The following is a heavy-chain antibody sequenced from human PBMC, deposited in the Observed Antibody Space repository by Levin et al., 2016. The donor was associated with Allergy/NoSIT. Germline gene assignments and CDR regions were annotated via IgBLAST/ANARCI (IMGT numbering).Heavy chain of an antibody. V-gene: IGHV3-23*01. D-gene: IGHD3-22*01. CDR2: ISGSGVST. CDR3: AKGHYYESSGYYYGDGSDM. CDR1: GFPFGAFA. J-gene: IGHJ3*02. Sequence: GESLKISCAASGFPFGAFAMNWVRQVPGKGLEWVAAISGSGVSTEYADSVKGRFTISKDNFKNTLYVQMNNLRVEDTAIYYCAKGHYYESSGYYYGDGSDMWGPGTMVTVSS.